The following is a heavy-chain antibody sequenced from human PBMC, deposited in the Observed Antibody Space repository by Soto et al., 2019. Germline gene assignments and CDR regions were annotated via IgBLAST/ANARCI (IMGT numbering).Heavy chain of an antibody. V-gene: IGHV4-31*03. Sequence: QVRLQESGPGLVRPSQTLSLTCNVSGAPISSGGFYWSWIRRHPGKGPEWIGYIYNSGTTFYNPSLGSRVTMSLDAAKNHFSLELRSVTVADTAVYYCAREPISTPRGVTQVDPWGQGTQVTVSS. J-gene: IGHJ5*02. CDR2: IYNSGTT. D-gene: IGHD3-10*01. CDR3: AREPISTPRGVTQVDP. CDR1: GAPISSGGFY.